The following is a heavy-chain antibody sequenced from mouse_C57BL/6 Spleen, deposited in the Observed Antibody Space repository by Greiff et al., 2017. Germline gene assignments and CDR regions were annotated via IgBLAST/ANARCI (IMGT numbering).Heavy chain of an antibody. J-gene: IGHJ2*01. D-gene: IGHD1-1*02. CDR3: ARQEVGGD. CDR2: INPNNGGT. CDR1: GYTFTDYY. V-gene: IGHV1-26*01. Sequence: EVQLQQSGPELVKPGASVKISCKASGYTFTDYYMNWVKQSHGKSLEWIGDINPNNGGTSYNQKFKGKTTLTVDKSSRTAYMEIRSLTSEDAAVYDCARQEVGGDWGQGTTLTVSS.